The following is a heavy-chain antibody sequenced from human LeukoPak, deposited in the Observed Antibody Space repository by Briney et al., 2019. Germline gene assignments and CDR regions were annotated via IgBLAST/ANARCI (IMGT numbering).Heavy chain of an antibody. CDR1: GFTFSTKA. V-gene: IGHV3-23*01. CDR2: IGSDGRA. Sequence: PGGSLRLSYAASGFTFSTKAMNWVGQAPGKGLAWVSGIGSDGRAFYTDSVKGRFTISRDNSKNALYLQMNSLRAEDTAIYYCATDLHNWSSIDYWGQGTLVTVSS. D-gene: IGHD2-2*01. J-gene: IGHJ4*02. CDR3: ATDLHNWSSIDY.